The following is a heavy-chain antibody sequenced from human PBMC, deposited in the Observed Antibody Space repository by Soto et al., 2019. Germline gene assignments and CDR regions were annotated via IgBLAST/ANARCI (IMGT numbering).Heavy chain of an antibody. Sequence: QVQLQESGPGLVKPSQTLSLTCTVSGGSISSGGYYWSWIRQHPEKGLEWIGYIYYSGSTYYKPSLKSRVTVSVDTSKNQFSLKLSSVTAADTAVYYCARGRSSTSPYPIGYWGQGTLVTVSS. CDR1: GGSISSGGYY. V-gene: IGHV4-31*03. CDR3: ARGRSSTSPYPIGY. CDR2: IYYSGST. D-gene: IGHD2-2*01. J-gene: IGHJ4*02.